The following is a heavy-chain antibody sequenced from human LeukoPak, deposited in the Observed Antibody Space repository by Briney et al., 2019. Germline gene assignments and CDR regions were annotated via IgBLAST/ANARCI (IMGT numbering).Heavy chain of an antibody. Sequence: ASVKVSYKASGYTFTGYYMHWVRQAPGQGLEWMGIINPSGGSTSYAQKFQGRVTMTRDTSTSTVYMELSSLRSEDTAVYYCARVSSPEVILNWFDPWGQGTLVTVSS. CDR3: ARVSSPEVILNWFDP. V-gene: IGHV1-46*01. J-gene: IGHJ5*02. CDR2: INPSGGST. CDR1: GYTFTGYY. D-gene: IGHD3-16*02.